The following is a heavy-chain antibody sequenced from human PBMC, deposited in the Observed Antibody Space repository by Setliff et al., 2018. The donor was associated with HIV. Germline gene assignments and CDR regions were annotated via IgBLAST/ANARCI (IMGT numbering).Heavy chain of an antibody. D-gene: IGHD6-19*01. CDR3: ARDSGGWYPTGDYYYYYMDV. CDR2: IRSSSSTI. J-gene: IGHJ6*03. CDR1: GFTFSSYS. V-gene: IGHV3-48*01. Sequence: GGSLRLSCAASGFTFSSYSMNWVRQAPGKGLEWVSYIRSSSSTIYYADSVKGRFTISRDNAKNSLYLQMNSLRAEDTAVYYCARDSGGWYPTGDYYYYYMDVWGKGTTVTVSS.